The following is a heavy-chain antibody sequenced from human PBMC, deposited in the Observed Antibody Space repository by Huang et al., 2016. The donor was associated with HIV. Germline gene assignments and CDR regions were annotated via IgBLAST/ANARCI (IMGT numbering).Heavy chain of an antibody. J-gene: IGHJ3*01. V-gene: IGHV4-39*01. CDR2: VFYGRNT. D-gene: IGHD3-16*01. CDR1: GGSVNSGYYY. Sequence: QLQLQESGPGLVRPSETLSLTCSVSGGSVNSGYYYWGWIRQPPGKGLEWIAGVFYGRNTFYHPSLKSRVSMSVDTSKKRFSLNLSSVTAADTAVYFCARLPFDYVWGTQRQTALDELDVWGQGTMVTVSS. CDR3: ARLPFDYVWGTQRQTALDELDV.